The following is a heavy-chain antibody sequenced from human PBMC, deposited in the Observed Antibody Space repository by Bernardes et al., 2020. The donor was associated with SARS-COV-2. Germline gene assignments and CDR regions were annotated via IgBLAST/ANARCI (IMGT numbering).Heavy chain of an antibody. J-gene: IGHJ4*02. CDR3: ARDWDYYGSGSSY. Sequence: ASVKVSCKASGYTFTNYGINWVRQAPGQGLEWMGWISPYNGTTTYAQNLQGRVTMTTTISTSTAYMELRSLRSDDTAVYFCARDWDYYGSGSSYWGQGTLVTGSS. CDR2: ISPYNGTT. V-gene: IGHV1-18*01. CDR1: GYTFTNYG. D-gene: IGHD3-10*01.